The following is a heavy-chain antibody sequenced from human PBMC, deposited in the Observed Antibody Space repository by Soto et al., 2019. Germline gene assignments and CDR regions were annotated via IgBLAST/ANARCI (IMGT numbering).Heavy chain of an antibody. CDR2: IYTSGST. CDR1: GGTISSYY. Sequence: SETLSLTCTVSGGTISSYYWSWIRQPAGKGLEWIGRIYTSGSTNYNPSLKSRVTMSVDTSKNQFSLKLSSVTAADTAVYYCARDQRFLEWLSEPGYYYGMDVWGQGTTVTVSS. CDR3: ARDQRFLEWLSEPGYYYGMDV. V-gene: IGHV4-4*07. J-gene: IGHJ6*02. D-gene: IGHD3-3*01.